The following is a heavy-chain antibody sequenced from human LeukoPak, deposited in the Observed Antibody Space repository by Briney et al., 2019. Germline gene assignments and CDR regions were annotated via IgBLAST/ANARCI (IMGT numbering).Heavy chain of an antibody. V-gene: IGHV3-7*01. CDR2: IQEEGNEK. CDR3: ASSPLRWEGGAY. Sequence: GGSLRLSCAASGFTFNNYWMTWVRQAPGKGLEWVANIQEEGNEKYYVDSVKGRFTISRDNAKNSLYLQMNSLRAEDTAVYYCASSPLRWEGGAYWGQGTLVTVSS. CDR1: GFTFNNYW. J-gene: IGHJ4*02. D-gene: IGHD1-26*01.